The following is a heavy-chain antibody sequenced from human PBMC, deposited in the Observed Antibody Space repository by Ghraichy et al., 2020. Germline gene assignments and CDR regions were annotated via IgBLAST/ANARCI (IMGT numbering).Heavy chain of an antibody. CDR2: ISGSGGST. CDR3: AKGEGYCSGGSCSSQSY. CDR1: GFTFSSYA. V-gene: IGHV3-23*01. J-gene: IGHJ4*02. Sequence: GESLNISCAASGFTFSSYAMSWVRQAPGKGLEWVSAISGSGGSTYYADSVKGRFTISRDNSKNTLYLQMNSLRAEDTAVYYCAKGEGYCSGGSCSSQSYWSQGTLVTVSS. D-gene: IGHD2-15*01.